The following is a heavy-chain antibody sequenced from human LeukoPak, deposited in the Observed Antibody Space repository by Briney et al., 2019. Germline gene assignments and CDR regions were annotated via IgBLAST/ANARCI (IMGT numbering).Heavy chain of an antibody. V-gene: IGHV3-21*01. D-gene: IGHD2-2*01. CDR3: AILVPAAYHDAFDI. Sequence: GGSLRLSCAASGFTFSSYSMNWVRQAPGKGLEWVSSISSSSSYIYYADSVKGRFTISRDNAKNSLYLQMNSLRAEDTAVYYCAILVPAAYHDAFDIWGQGTMVTVSS. CDR1: GFTFSSYS. J-gene: IGHJ3*02. CDR2: ISSSSSYI.